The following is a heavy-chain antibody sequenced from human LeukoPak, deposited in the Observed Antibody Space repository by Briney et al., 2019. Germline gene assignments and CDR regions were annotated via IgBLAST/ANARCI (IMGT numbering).Heavy chain of an antibody. CDR2: IKQDGSDK. CDR3: ARLILTGNLGAFDV. J-gene: IGHJ3*01. V-gene: IGHV3-7*01. CDR1: GFTLSTNW. D-gene: IGHD3-9*01. Sequence: GGPLRLSCAASGFTLSTNWMSWVRQAPGKGLEWVANIKQDGSDKYYVDSVKGRFTISRDNARNSLYLQMNSLRAEDTAVYYCARLILTGNLGAFDVWGQGTLVTASS.